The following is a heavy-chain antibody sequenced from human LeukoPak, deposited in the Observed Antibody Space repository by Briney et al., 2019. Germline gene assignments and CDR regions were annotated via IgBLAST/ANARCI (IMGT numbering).Heavy chain of an antibody. V-gene: IGHV3-30*02. J-gene: IGHJ1*01. CDR2: IRYDGSNK. CDR1: GFTFSSYG. Sequence: GGSLRLSCAASGFTFSSYGMHWVRQAPGKGLEWVAFIRYDGSNKYYADSVKGRFTISRDNSKNTLYLQMNSLRSEDTAVYYCAREKAVAGTAKYFQHWGQGTLVIVSS. CDR3: AREKAVAGTAKYFQH. D-gene: IGHD6-19*01.